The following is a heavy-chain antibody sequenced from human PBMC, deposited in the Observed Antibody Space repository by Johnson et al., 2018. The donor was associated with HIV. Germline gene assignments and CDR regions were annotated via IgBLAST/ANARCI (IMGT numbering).Heavy chain of an antibody. CDR3: ARGPIADDAFDI. V-gene: IGHV3-33*01. Sequence: QVQLVESGGGVVQPGRSLRLSCAASGFTFNSYGMHWVRQAPGKGLEWVAAIWYDGSNKYYADSVKARFTISRDNSKNTLYLQMKSLRAEDTAVYFCARGPIADDAFDIWGQGTVVTVSS. CDR1: GFTFNSYG. D-gene: IGHD3-16*02. CDR2: IWYDGSNK. J-gene: IGHJ3*02.